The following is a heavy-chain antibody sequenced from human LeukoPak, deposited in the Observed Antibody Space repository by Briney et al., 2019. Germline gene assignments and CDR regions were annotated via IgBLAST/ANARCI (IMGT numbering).Heavy chain of an antibody. CDR3: TKDQWERGVDDAFDM. J-gene: IGHJ3*02. V-gene: IGHV3-53*01. Sequence: GGSLRLSCAASGFTVSSNYMSWVRQAPGKGLEWVSVIYSSGSTYYADSVKGRITITRNNSKNTLSLQMNSLRDVDTAVYYCTKDQWERGVDDAFDMWGQGTMVTVPS. CDR1: GFTVSSNY. CDR2: IYSSGST. D-gene: IGHD1-26*01.